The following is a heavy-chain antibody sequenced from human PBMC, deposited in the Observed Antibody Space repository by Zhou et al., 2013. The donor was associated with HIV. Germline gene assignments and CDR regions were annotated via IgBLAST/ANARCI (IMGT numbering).Heavy chain of an antibody. Sequence: QVQLVQSGAEVKKPGASVKVSCKASGYTFTGYYMHWVRQAPGQGLEWMGWINPNSGDTNYAQKFQGRVTMTRDTSISTAYMELSRLRSDDTAVYFCAALPVGNWGFDFDCWGQGTLVTVAP. D-gene: IGHD7-27*01. CDR1: GYTFTGYY. CDR2: INPNSGDT. J-gene: IGHJ4*02. CDR3: AALPVGNWGFDFDC. V-gene: IGHV1-2*02.